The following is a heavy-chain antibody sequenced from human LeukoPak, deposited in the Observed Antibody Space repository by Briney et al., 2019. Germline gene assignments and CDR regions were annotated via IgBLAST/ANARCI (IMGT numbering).Heavy chain of an antibody. V-gene: IGHV3-30*03. Sequence: SGGSLRLSCAASGFTFSSYGMHWVRQAPGKGLEWVAVISHDGSNKYYADSVKGRFTISRDNSKNTLYLQMNSLRAEDTAVYYCARGIAAAGTGNDYWGQGTLVTVSS. D-gene: IGHD6-13*01. CDR2: ISHDGSNK. CDR3: ARGIAAAGTGNDY. CDR1: GFTFSSYG. J-gene: IGHJ4*02.